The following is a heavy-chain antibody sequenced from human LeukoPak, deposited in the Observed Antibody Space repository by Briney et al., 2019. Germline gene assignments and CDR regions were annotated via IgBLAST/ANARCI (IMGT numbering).Heavy chain of an antibody. CDR3: ARSKEIDY. Sequence: GESLKISCKASGYSFTSYWISWVRQMPGKGLEWMGFIYPGDSDTRYSPSFQGQVTISADKSITTAYLEWSSLKASDTAMYYCARSKEIDYWGQGTLVTVSS. D-gene: IGHD5-24*01. CDR2: IYPGDSDT. CDR1: GYSFTSYW. J-gene: IGHJ4*02. V-gene: IGHV5-51*01.